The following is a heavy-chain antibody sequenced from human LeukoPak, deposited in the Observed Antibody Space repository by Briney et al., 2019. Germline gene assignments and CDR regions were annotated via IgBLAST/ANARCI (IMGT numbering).Heavy chain of an antibody. J-gene: IGHJ6*03. CDR3: ARDFPYYDILTGPRGFYYYMDV. D-gene: IGHD3-9*01. CDR1: GDSVSSNSAA. CDR2: TYYRSEWYN. V-gene: IGHV6-1*01. Sequence: SQTLSLTCAISGDSVSSNSAAWNWIRQSPSRGLEWLGRTYYRSEWYNDYAVSVKSRITINPDTSKNQFSLQLNSVTPEDTAVYYCARDFPYYDILTGPRGFYYYMDVWGKGTTVTVSS.